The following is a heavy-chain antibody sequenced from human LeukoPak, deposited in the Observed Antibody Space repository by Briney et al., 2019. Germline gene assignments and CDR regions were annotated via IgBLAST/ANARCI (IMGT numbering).Heavy chain of an antibody. D-gene: IGHD1-26*01. CDR1: GFTFSDHY. CDR3: AKISMGATETSDS. Sequence: GGSLRLSCAASGFTFSDHYMDWVRQAPGKGLEWVGRSRNKANSFSTEYAASVKGRFTISRDDSKNSLYLQMNSLKTQDTAVYYCAKISMGATETSDSWGQGTLVTVSS. CDR2: SRNKANSFST. J-gene: IGHJ5*01. V-gene: IGHV3-72*01.